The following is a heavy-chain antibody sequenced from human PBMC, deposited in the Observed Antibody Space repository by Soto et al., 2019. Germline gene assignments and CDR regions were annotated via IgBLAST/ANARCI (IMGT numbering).Heavy chain of an antibody. D-gene: IGHD3-10*01. Sequence: EVQLLESGGDLVQPGGSLRVSCVASGFSFNTYAMSWVRQAPGKGLEWVSAISGSGGSTYYANSVKGRFTISRDNSKNTLYLQMNSLRAEDTAVYYCAKVGAFYSITIMYYFDYWGQGTLVTVSS. CDR3: AKVGAFYSITIMYYFDY. V-gene: IGHV3-23*01. CDR2: ISGSGGST. J-gene: IGHJ4*02. CDR1: GFSFNTYA.